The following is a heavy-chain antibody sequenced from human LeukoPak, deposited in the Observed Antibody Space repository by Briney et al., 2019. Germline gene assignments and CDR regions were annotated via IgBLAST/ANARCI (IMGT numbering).Heavy chain of an antibody. V-gene: IGHV3-7*01. J-gene: IGHJ4*02. CDR3: AREVEKGALDY. Sequence: GGSLTLSCAASGFAFSTSWMSWIRQTPGKGLEWVGDIKQDGSEKYYVDSVKGRFTISGDNAENSLYLRMNSLRVDDTAVYYCAREVEKGALDYWGQGILVTVSS. CDR2: IKQDGSEK. CDR1: GFAFSTSW. D-gene: IGHD1-26*01.